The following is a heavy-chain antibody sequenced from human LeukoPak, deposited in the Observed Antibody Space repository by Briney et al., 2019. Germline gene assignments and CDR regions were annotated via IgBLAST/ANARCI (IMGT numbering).Heavy chain of an antibody. CDR1: GGSISSSSYY. CDR3: ARLGDYDNLTGYYNFINRIDY. J-gene: IGHJ4*02. D-gene: IGHD3-9*01. CDR2: IYYSGST. V-gene: IGHV4-39*01. Sequence: PSETLSLTCTVSGGSISSSSYYWGWIRQPPGKGLEWLGSIYYSGSTYYNPSFKSRVTISVDTSKNQFPLTLSSVTAADTAVYYCARLGDYDNLTGYYNFINRIDYWGQGTLVTVSS.